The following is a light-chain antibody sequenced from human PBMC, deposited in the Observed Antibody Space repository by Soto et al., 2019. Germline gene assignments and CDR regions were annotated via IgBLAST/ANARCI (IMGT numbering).Light chain of an antibody. J-gene: IGKJ4*01. CDR2: DAS. V-gene: IGKV3-11*01. CDR3: QQRKHWPPLT. CDR1: HSVDIY. Sequence: ETVLTQSPATLFLSPGERATLSCRASHSVDIYLAWYQQKPGQAPRLLIYDASNRATGIPDRFTGSGSGTDFTLTISSLEPEDFAVYYCQQRKHWPPLTFGGGTKVEIK.